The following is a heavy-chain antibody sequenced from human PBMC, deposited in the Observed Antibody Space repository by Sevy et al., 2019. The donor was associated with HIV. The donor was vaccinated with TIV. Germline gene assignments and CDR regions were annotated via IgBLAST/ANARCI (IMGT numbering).Heavy chain of an antibody. CDR2: ISVRGHIT. V-gene: IGHV3-30*03. CDR1: GFTFSDYD. Sequence: GGSLRRSCEASGFTFSDYDMHWVRQAPGKGLEWLSFISVRGHITFYGDSVRGRSTISRDNVKNTLYLQVNSLKTEDAAVYYCGAEPPSVGTANYPFILNLSVQGTTVTVSS. CDR3: GAEPPSVGTANYPFILNL. D-gene: IGHD3-9*01. J-gene: IGHJ6*02.